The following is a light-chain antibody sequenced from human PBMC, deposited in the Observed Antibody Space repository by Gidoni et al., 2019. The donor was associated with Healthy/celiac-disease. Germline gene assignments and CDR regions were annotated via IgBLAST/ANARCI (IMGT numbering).Light chain of an antibody. CDR2: GAS. CDR1: QSVSSN. CDR3: QQYNNWPPGT. J-gene: IGKJ1*01. Sequence: ELVMTQSPATLSISPGERATLSCMASQSVSSNLAWYQQKPGPAPRLLIYGASTRATGIPARFSGSGSGTEFTLTISILQSEDFAVYYCQQYNNWPPGTFGQGTKVEIK. V-gene: IGKV3-15*01.